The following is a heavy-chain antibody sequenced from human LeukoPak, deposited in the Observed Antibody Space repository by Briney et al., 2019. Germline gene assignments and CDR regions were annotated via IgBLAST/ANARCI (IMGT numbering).Heavy chain of an antibody. D-gene: IGHD6-19*01. CDR1: GFTFSSYG. CDR3: AKEGPSSGWIYYFDY. J-gene: IGHJ4*02. V-gene: IGHV3-33*06. Sequence: GGSLRLSCAASGFTFSSYGMHWVRQAPGKGLEWVAVIWYDGSNKYYGDSVKGRFTISRDNSKNTLYMQMNSLRAEDTAVYYCAKEGPSSGWIYYFDYWGQGTLVTVSS. CDR2: IWYDGSNK.